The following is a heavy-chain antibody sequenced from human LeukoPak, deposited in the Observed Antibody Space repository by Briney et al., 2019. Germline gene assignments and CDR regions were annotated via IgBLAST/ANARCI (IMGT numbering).Heavy chain of an antibody. V-gene: IGHV1-2*02. D-gene: IGHD6-6*01. CDR2: INPNSGGT. Sequence: ASVKVSCTASGYTFTGYYMHWVRQAPGQGLEWMGWINPNSGGTNYAQKFQGRVTMTRDTSISTAYMELSRLRSDDTAVYYCARGTEYSSSSPFYWGQGTLVTVSS. CDR3: ARGTEYSSSSPFY. CDR1: GYTFTGYY. J-gene: IGHJ4*02.